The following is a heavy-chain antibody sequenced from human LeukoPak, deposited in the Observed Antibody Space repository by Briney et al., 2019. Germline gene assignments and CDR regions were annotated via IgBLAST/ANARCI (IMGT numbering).Heavy chain of an antibody. J-gene: IGHJ4*02. D-gene: IGHD6-19*01. CDR3: ARHLQWLIRLDY. Sequence: PSETLSLTCTVSGGSLSSSSNYWGWIRQPPGKGLEWIGSIYYGGSTYSNPSLKGRVTISVDTSKNHFSLKLSSVTAADTAVYYCARHLQWLIRLDYWGQGTLVTVSS. CDR2: IYYGGST. V-gene: IGHV4-39*01. CDR1: GGSLSSSSNY.